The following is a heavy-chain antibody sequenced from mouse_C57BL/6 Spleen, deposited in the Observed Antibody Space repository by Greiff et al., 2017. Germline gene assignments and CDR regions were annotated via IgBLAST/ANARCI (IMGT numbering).Heavy chain of an antibody. V-gene: IGHV1-18*01. J-gene: IGHJ2*01. CDR3: ARDYSNYFDY. D-gene: IGHD2-5*01. CDR1: GYTFTDYN. Sequence: EVQGVESGPELVKPGASVKIPCKASGYTFTDYNMDWVKQSHGKSLEWIGDINPNNGGTIYNQKFKGKATLTVDKSSSTAYMELRSLTSEDTAVYYCARDYSNYFDYWGQGTTLTVSS. CDR2: INPNNGGT.